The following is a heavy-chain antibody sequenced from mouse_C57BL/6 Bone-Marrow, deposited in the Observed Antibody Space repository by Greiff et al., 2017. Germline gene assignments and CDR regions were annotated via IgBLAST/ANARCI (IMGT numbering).Heavy chain of an antibody. Sequence: QVQLQQSGPELVKPGASVKISCKASGYAFSSSWMNWVKQRPGKGLEWIGRIYPGDGDTNYNGKFKGKATLTADKSSSTAYMQLSSLTSEDSAVYFCARGFPFAYWGQGTLVTVSA. V-gene: IGHV1-82*01. CDR2: IYPGDGDT. CDR1: GYAFSSSW. J-gene: IGHJ3*01. CDR3: ARGFPFAY.